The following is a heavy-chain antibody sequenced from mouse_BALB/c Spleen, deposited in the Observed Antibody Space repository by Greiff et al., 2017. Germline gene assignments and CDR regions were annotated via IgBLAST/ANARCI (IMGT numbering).Heavy chain of an antibody. CDR2: IDPANGNT. Sequence: EVQLQQSGAELVKPGASVKLSCTASGFNIKDTYMHWVKQRPEQGLEWIGRIDPANGNTKYDPKFQGKATITADTSSNTAYLQLSSLTSEDTGVYYYAPYGNSAYWGQGTLVTVSA. CDR3: APYGNSAY. CDR1: GFNIKDTY. J-gene: IGHJ3*01. V-gene: IGHV14-3*02. D-gene: IGHD2-1*01.